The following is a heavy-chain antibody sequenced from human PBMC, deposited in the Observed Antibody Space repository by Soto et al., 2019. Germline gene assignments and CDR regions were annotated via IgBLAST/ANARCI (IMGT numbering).Heavy chain of an antibody. CDR1: GYTFTTFG. Sequence: QVQLVQSGAEVKKPGASVKVSCKASGYTFTTFGISWVRQAPGQGLEWMGWISNNNGNTNSVQKLQGRVTMTTDTSTSTAYMELRSLRLDDTAVYYCARAGAEVTSHFDSWGQGTLVIVSS. CDR2: ISNNNGNT. CDR3: ARAGAEVTSHFDS. J-gene: IGHJ4*02. D-gene: IGHD2-21*02. V-gene: IGHV1-18*01.